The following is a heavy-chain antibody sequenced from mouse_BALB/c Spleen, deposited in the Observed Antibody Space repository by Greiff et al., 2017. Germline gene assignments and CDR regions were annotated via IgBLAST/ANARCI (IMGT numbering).Heavy chain of an antibody. CDR1: GFSLTSYG. V-gene: IGHV2-9*02. CDR3: ARGGDRYGGYYYAMDY. CDR2: IWAGGST. D-gene: IGHD2-14*01. Sequence: VQLQQSGPGLVAPSQSLSITCTVSGFSLTSYGVPWVRQPPGKGLEWLGVIWAGGSTNYNSALMSRLSISKDNSKSQVFLKMNSLQTDDTAMYYCARGGDRYGGYYYAMDYWGQGTSVTVSS. J-gene: IGHJ4*01.